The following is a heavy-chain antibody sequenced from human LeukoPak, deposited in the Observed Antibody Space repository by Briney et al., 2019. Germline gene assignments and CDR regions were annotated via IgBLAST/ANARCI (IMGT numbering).Heavy chain of an antibody. J-gene: IGHJ4*02. CDR1: GGSIGSYY. Sequence: SETLSLTCTVSGGSIGSYYWSWIRQPAGKGLEWIGRIYTSGSTNYNPSLKSRVTMSVDTSKNQFFLKLSSVTAADTAVYYCAGSAKGTWLIYWGQGTLVTVSS. V-gene: IGHV4-4*07. CDR3: AGSAKGTWLIY. CDR2: IYTSGST. D-gene: IGHD6-19*01.